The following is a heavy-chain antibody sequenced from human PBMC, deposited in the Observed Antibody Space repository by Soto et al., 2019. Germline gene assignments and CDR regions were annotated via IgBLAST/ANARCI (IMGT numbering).Heavy chain of an antibody. CDR1: GGSISNHY. CDR2: IYYSGTT. Sequence: QVQVQESGPGLVKPSETLSLTCTVSGGSISNHYWSWIRQSPGKGLEWIANIYYSGTTNYNLSLKGRVTISIDSSKNQVSLKWNSVTAADTAVYYCARGGYRTLVWFDPWGQGTLVTVSS. D-gene: IGHD6-13*01. J-gene: IGHJ5*02. CDR3: ARGGYRTLVWFDP. V-gene: IGHV4-59*11.